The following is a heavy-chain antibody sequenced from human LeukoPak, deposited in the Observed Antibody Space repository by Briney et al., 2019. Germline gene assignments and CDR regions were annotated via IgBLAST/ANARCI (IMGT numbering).Heavy chain of an antibody. Sequence: ASVKVSCKVSGYTLTELSIHWVRQATGKRLEWMGGEDGGPIYAQKFQGRVTMTEDTSTDTAYMDVSSLRSEDTAVYYCVSIDLDSWGQGTLVTVSS. D-gene: IGHD3-16*02. CDR1: GYTLTELS. J-gene: IGHJ4*02. CDR3: VSIDLDS. V-gene: IGHV1-24*01. CDR2: EDGGP.